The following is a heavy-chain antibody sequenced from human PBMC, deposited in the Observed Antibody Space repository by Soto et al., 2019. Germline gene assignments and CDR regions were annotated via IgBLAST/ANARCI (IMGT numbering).Heavy chain of an antibody. J-gene: IGHJ4*02. D-gene: IGHD6-19*01. CDR1: GGSISSYY. Sequence: PSETLSLTCTVSGGSISSYYWSWIRQPPGKGLEWIGYIYYSGSTNYNPSLKSRVTISVDTSKNQFSLKLSSVTAADTAVYYCARDNKNPGIAVAGTSLWGQGTLVTVSS. CDR2: IYYSGST. V-gene: IGHV4-59*01. CDR3: ARDNKNPGIAVAGTSL.